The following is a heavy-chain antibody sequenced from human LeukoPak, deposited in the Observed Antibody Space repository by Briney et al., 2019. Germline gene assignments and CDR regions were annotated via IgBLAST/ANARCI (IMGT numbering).Heavy chain of an antibody. V-gene: IGHV3-23*01. CDR3: AKGGGYSRIAFDI. CDR2: ISAPGGNT. Sequence: DPGGSLRLSCAASGFTFSSYALSWVRQPPGKGLEWVSTISAPGGNTYYADSVTGRFTISRDSSKSTLYLQMNSLRAEDTAVYYCAKGGGYSRIAFDIWGQGIMVTVSS. CDR1: GFTFSSYA. J-gene: IGHJ3*02. D-gene: IGHD2-15*01.